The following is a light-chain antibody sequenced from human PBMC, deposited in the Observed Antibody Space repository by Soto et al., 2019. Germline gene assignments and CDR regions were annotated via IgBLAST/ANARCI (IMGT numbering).Light chain of an antibody. Sequence: DIQMTQSPSSLSASVGDRVTITCRASQSISSYLNWYQQKPGKAPKVLIYTTSSWQSGVPSWFSRSGSGTEVTLPISSRHPREFVTYYCQQSYDSPRLTFCGGTKGEIK. CDR3: QQSYDSPRLT. CDR1: QSISSY. CDR2: TTS. J-gene: IGKJ4*01. V-gene: IGKV1-39*01.